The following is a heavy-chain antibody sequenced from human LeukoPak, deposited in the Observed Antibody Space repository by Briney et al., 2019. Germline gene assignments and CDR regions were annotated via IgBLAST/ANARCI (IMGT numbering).Heavy chain of an antibody. CDR2: IDSDGSST. CDR3: ARGHIVVVPAAMTDY. J-gene: IGHJ4*02. D-gene: IGHD2-2*01. Sequence: GGSLRLSCAASGFTFSSYWIHWVRQAPGKGLVWVSRIDSDGSSTSYADSVKGRFTISRDNAKNTLYLQMNSLRAEDTAVYYCARGHIVVVPAAMTDYWGQGTLVTVSS. V-gene: IGHV3-74*01. CDR1: GFTFSSYW.